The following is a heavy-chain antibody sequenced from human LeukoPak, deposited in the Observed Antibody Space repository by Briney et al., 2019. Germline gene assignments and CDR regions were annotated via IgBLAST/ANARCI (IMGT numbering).Heavy chain of an antibody. V-gene: IGHV3-23*01. D-gene: IGHD6-6*01. J-gene: IGHJ4*02. CDR1: EFSFSSYA. Sequence: QPGASLRLSCAASEFSFSSYAMSWVRQAPGKGLEWVSSISGSGGVTYYADSVKGRFTISRDNSKNTLYLQMNSLRAEDTAVYYCAKGASSSPFDYWGQGTQVTVSS. CDR3: AKGASSSPFDY. CDR2: ISGSGGVT.